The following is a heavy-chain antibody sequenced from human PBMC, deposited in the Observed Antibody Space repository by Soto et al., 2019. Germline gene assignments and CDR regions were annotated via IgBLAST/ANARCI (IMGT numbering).Heavy chain of an antibody. D-gene: IGHD3-16*02. Sequence: QVQLEESGPGLVKPSETLSLICTVSGGSINNGDYYWAWVRQPPGQGLECIGSVYYSGYAYYQSSLKGRATISVDTSTHQFSLKLSSVTAADTALSYCARQFRYMTIWTPYYYYYMDVWGKGTSVTVSS. J-gene: IGHJ6*03. CDR2: VYYSGYA. CDR3: ARQFRYMTIWTPYYYYYMDV. CDR1: GGSINNGDYY. V-gene: IGHV4-39*01.